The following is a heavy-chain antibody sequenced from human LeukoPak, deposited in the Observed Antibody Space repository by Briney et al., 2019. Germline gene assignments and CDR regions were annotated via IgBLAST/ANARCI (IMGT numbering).Heavy chain of an antibody. CDR1: GGSISGYY. J-gene: IGHJ4*02. D-gene: IGHD3-3*01. V-gene: IGHV4-59*01. Sequence: PSETLSLTCTVSGGSISGYYWSWIRQPPGKGLEWIGYIYYSGSTNYNPSLKSRVTISVDASKNQFSLKLSSVTAADTAVYYCARADFWSGYYFDYWGQGTLVTVSS. CDR3: ARADFWSGYYFDY. CDR2: IYYSGST.